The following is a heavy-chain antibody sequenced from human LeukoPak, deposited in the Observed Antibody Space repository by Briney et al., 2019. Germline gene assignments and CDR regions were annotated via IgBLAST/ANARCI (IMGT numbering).Heavy chain of an antibody. D-gene: IGHD3-22*01. CDR2: INWNSGSI. V-gene: IGHV3-9*01. J-gene: IGHJ3*02. CDR1: GFTFYDYA. Sequence: GRSLRLSCAASGFTFYDYAMHWVRQAPGKGLEWVSGINWNSGSIGYADSVKGRFTISRDNAKNSLYLQMNSLRAEDTALYYCAKGVASSGYHYDPVSGFDIWGQGTMVTVSS. CDR3: AKGVASSGYHYDPVSGFDI.